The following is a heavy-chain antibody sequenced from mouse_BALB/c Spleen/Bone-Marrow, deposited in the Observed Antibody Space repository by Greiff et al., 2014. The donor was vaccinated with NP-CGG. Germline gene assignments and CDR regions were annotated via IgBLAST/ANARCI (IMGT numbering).Heavy chain of an antibody. D-gene: IGHD1-1*01. CDR1: GYTFSNYR. CDR2: ILPGSDST. V-gene: IGHV1-9*01. CDR3: ARILADSYAMDY. J-gene: IGHJ4*01. Sequence: VKLVESGAELMKPGASVKISCKATGYTFSNYRIEWVKQRPGHGLEWIGEILPGSDSTNYIEKFKGKATFTADTSSNTAYIQLCSLTSEDSAVYYCARILADSYAMDYWGQGTSVTVSS.